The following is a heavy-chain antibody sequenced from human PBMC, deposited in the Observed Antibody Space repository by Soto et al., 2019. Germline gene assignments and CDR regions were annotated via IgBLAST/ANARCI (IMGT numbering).Heavy chain of an antibody. V-gene: IGHV3-30*03. CDR1: GFTFNNYG. CDR3: ARVLVFYGGFDP. Sequence: GGSLRLSCAASGFTFNNYGMHWVRQAPGKGLEWVVVISFDGRNTDYADNVKGQFTISRDNSKNTLYLQMTSLRAEDTAVYYCARVLVFYGGFDPWGQGT. J-gene: IGHJ5*02. CDR2: ISFDGRNT. D-gene: IGHD2-21*02.